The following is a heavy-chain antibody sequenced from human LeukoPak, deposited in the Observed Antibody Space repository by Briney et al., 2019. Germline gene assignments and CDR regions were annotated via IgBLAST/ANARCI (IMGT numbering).Heavy chain of an antibody. CDR3: AKDQDQWLVQYFDF. D-gene: IGHD6-19*01. V-gene: IGHV3-23*01. Sequence: GGSLRLSCAASGFTFSSYAMSWVRQAPGKGLEWVSGISGSGDRRHYADSVKGRFTISRDNSNKTLYLQMNSLRAEDTALYYCAKDQDQWLVQYFDFWGQGTLVTVSS. J-gene: IGHJ4*02. CDR2: ISGSGDRR. CDR1: GFTFSSYA.